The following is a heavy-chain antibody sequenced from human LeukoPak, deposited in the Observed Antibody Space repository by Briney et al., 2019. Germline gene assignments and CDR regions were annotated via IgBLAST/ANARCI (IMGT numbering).Heavy chain of an antibody. J-gene: IGHJ3*02. CDR3: AGRQHIVAVTATRGSFDM. V-gene: IGHV4-59*01. D-gene: IGHD2-21*02. Sequence: SETLSLTCTVSGGSISSYYWSWIRQPPGKGLEWIGYVLNSGRTNLNHSIRSRATMSVDTSKNQFSLKLSSLTDADTAVYYCAGRQHIVAVTATRGSFDMWGQGTMVTVSS. CDR1: GGSISSYY. CDR2: VLNSGRT.